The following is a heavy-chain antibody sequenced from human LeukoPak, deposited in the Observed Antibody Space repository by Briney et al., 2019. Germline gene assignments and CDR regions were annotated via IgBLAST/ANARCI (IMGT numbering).Heavy chain of an antibody. CDR1: GGSIRSNDYY. Sequence: KPSETLSLTCTVSGGSIRSNDYYWGWIRQPPGKGLEWIGSIYCSGPTYSNPSFQGRVTISVDTSKNQFSVKLTSVTAADTAIYYCVRGPGVTICRVVNGPFDNWGQGTLVTVSS. CDR2: IYCSGPT. V-gene: IGHV4-39*01. CDR3: VRGPGVTICRVVNGPFDN. D-gene: IGHD3-3*01. J-gene: IGHJ4*02.